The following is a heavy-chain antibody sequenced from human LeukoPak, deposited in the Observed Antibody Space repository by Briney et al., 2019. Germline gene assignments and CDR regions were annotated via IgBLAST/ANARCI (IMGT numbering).Heavy chain of an antibody. CDR1: GGTFSSYA. CDR3: AGGGSDGDYALFDY. V-gene: IGHV1-69*05. D-gene: IGHD4-17*01. Sequence: ASVKVSCKASGGTFSSYAISWVRQAPGQALEWMGGIIPIFGTANYAQKFQGRVTITTDESTSTAYMELSSLRSEDTAVYYCAGGGSDGDYALFDYWGQGTLVTVSS. CDR2: IIPIFGTA. J-gene: IGHJ4*02.